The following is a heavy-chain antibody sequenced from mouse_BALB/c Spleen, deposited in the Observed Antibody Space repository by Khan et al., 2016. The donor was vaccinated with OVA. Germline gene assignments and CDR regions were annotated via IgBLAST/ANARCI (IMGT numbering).Heavy chain of an antibody. Sequence: EVELVESGGGLVQPGGSRKLSCAASGFTFSDYGMAWIRQGPGKGPEWITFISSLAYNFYYADTVTGRFTISRENAKNTPYLEMNSLRSEDTAMYCCARGGTGEFAYWGQRTLVTVSA. CDR3: ARGGTGEFAY. CDR2: ISSLAYNF. D-gene: IGHD3-1*01. J-gene: IGHJ3*01. V-gene: IGHV5-15*02. CDR1: GFTFSDYG.